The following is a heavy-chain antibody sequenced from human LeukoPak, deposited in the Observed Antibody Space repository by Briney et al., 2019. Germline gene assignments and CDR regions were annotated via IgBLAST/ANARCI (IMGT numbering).Heavy chain of an antibody. CDR1: EFTFSSYS. V-gene: IGHV3-21*01. J-gene: IGHJ4*02. Sequence: WGSLRLSCAASEFTFSSYSMNWVRQAPGKGLEWVSSVSSSSNYIYYADSVKGRFTISRDNAKNSLYLQMNSLRAEDTAVYYCARDRYCTSTSCYGTDYWGQGTLVTVSS. CDR2: VSSSSNYI. D-gene: IGHD2-2*01. CDR3: ARDRYCTSTSCYGTDY.